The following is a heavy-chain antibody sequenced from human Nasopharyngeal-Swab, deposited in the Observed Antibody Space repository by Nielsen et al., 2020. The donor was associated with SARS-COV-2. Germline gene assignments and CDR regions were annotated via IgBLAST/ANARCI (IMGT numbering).Heavy chain of an antibody. CDR1: GFTFSSSA. Sequence: GESLKISCAASGFTFSSSAMHWVRQASGKGLEWVGRIRSKANSYATAYAASVKGRFTISRDDSKNTAYLQMNSLKTEDTAVYYCTRRGYSGYGYEAFDIWGQGTMVTVSS. J-gene: IGHJ3*02. CDR3: TRRGYSGYGYEAFDI. CDR2: IRSKANSYAT. D-gene: IGHD5-12*01. V-gene: IGHV3-73*01.